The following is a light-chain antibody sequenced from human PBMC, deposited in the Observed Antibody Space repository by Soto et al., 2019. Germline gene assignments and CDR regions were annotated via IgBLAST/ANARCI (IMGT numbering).Light chain of an antibody. Sequence: QSVLTQPASVSGSPGQSITISCTGTSSDVGSYDLVSWYQQRPGKAPKLLIYGVNKRPSVVSTRLSGSKSGNMASLTISDLQAEDEADFYCCAYEDSNIFVFGTGTKVTVL. V-gene: IGLV2-23*02. CDR2: GVN. J-gene: IGLJ1*01. CDR3: CAYEDSNIFV. CDR1: SSDVGSYDL.